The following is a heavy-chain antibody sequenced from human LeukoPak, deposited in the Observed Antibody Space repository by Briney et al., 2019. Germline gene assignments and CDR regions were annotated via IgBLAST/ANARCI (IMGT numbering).Heavy chain of an antibody. CDR2: ISWNSGSI. Sequence: GGSLRLSCAASGFTFDDYAMHWVRQAPGKGLEGVSGISWNSGSIVYADSVKGRFTISRDNAKNSLYLQMNSLRAEDTALYYCAKEGYCSSTSCYSERYYYYGMDVWGQGTTVTVSS. CDR3: AKEGYCSSTSCYSERYYYYGMDV. J-gene: IGHJ6*02. CDR1: GFTFDDYA. D-gene: IGHD2-2*01. V-gene: IGHV3-9*01.